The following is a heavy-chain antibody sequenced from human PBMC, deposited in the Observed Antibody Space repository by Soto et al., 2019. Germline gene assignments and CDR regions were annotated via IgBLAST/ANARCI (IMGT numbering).Heavy chain of an antibody. CDR3: ARIPSP. D-gene: IGHD2-21*01. J-gene: IGHJ5*02. Sequence: QLQLQESGSGLAKPSQTLPLTCAVSGGSISSGGYSWSWIRQPPGKGLEWIGYIYHSGSTYYNPSLKSRVTISVDRSKNQFSLKLSSVTAADTAVYYCARIPSPWGQGTLVTVSS. CDR1: GGSISSGGYS. CDR2: IYHSGST. V-gene: IGHV4-30-2*01.